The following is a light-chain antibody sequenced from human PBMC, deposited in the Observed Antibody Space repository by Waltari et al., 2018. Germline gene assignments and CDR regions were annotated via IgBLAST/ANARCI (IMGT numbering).Light chain of an antibody. CDR1: GSGVGASDF. Sequence: QSALTQPASVSGSPGQSITISCSGIGSGVGASDFVSLFQLHPGKAPQVIIYDVTNRPAGVSDRFSASKSADTASLTISGLQPEDEGDYYCSSQTLDGVVLFGGGTKLTVL. V-gene: IGLV2-14*03. CDR3: SSQTLDGVVL. J-gene: IGLJ2*01. CDR2: DVT.